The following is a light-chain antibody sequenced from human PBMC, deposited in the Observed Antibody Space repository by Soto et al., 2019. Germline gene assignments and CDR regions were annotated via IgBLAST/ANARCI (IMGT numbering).Light chain of an antibody. J-gene: IGKJ1*01. CDR2: GAS. V-gene: IGKV3-20*01. CDR1: QSVSNNY. CDR3: QQYGGSGS. Sequence: EMGLTQSQGTLSLSPGERATLSCRASQSVSNNYLAWYQQKPGQAPRLLIYGASNRATAIPDRFSGSGCGTDFTLTISRLEPEDFAVYYCQQYGGSGSFGQGAKVEIK.